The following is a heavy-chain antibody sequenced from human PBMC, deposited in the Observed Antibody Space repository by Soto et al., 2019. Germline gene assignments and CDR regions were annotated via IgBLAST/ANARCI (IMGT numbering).Heavy chain of an antibody. Sequence: PSETLSLTCTVSGGSISSLWWSWIRQPPGKGLEWIGYISDTGTTNYNPPLKSRVTISVDTSKNQFSLKLSSVTAADTAVYYCARVVGAAPFIYFDYWGQGSLVTVSS. CDR3: ARVVGAAPFIYFDY. D-gene: IGHD2-15*01. CDR1: GGSISSLW. J-gene: IGHJ4*02. CDR2: ISDTGTT. V-gene: IGHV4-59*13.